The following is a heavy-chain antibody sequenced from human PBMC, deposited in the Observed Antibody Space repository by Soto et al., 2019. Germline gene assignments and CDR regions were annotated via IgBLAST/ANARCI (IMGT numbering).Heavy chain of an antibody. CDR3: ARFKNLWFGEPDTFDI. Sequence: QVQFVQSGAEVKMPGASLKVSCMASGYSFTTYGIHWVRQAPGQRLEWMGWINAGNDNTKYSQKFQGRVTIIRDTSASIAYMELRSLRSEDTAVYYCARFKNLWFGEPDTFDIWGQGTMVTVSS. CDR2: INAGNDNT. J-gene: IGHJ3*02. V-gene: IGHV1-3*01. CDR1: GYSFTTYG. D-gene: IGHD3-10*01.